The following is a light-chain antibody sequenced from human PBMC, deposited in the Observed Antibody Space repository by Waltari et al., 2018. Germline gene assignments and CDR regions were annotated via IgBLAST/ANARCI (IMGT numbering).Light chain of an antibody. V-gene: IGLV1-44*01. CDR3: AEGDVSLNAPV. Sequence: QSVVTQPPSASGTPGQRVTISCSGGGSNIGSNTVNWYQQLPGTAPKLLIHSTNQRPSGVPARLSGSKSGTSTSLAISGLRSEDEANYYCAEGDVSLNAPVFGGGTKLTVL. J-gene: IGLJ2*01. CDR2: STN. CDR1: GSNIGSNT.